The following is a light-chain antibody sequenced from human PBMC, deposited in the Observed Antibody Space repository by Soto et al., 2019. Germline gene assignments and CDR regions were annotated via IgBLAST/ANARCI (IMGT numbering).Light chain of an antibody. Sequence: EIVMTQSPATLSVSPGERATLSCRASQSVYNNLAWYQQKPGQAPRLLIYGASSRATGIPDRFSGSGSGTDFTLTISRLEPEDFAVYYCQQYGSSPFTFGPGTKVDIK. J-gene: IGKJ3*01. CDR3: QQYGSSPFT. CDR1: QSVYNN. CDR2: GAS. V-gene: IGKV3-20*01.